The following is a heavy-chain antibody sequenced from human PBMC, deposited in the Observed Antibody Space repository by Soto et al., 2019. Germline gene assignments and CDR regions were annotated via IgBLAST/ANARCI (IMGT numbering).Heavy chain of an antibody. CDR1: GFSFSTPGVG. J-gene: IGHJ4*02. CDR3: AHSPPYHTNWDPDY. D-gene: IGHD1-1*01. Sequence: HITLKESGPTLVKPTQTLTLTCSFSGFSFSTPGVGVGWIRQPPGKPPEWLALIYWDDDKRYSPSLRSRLTITKDTSRNQVVLIVTNMDPLDTGTYYCAHSPPYHTNWDPDYGGQGTLVTVSS. CDR2: IYWDDDK. V-gene: IGHV2-5*02.